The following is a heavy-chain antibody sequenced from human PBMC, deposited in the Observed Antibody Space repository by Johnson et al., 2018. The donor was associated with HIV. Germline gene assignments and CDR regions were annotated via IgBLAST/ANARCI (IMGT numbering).Heavy chain of an antibody. Sequence: QMLLVESGGGVVQPGRSLRLSCAASGFTFSTYGMHWVRQAPGKGLEWVAVTSYDGGNKYYADSVKGRFTISRDNAKNSLYLQMNSLRAEDTAVYYWARDLVSLEDAFDIWGQGTMVTVSS. J-gene: IGHJ3*02. CDR1: GFTFSTYG. V-gene: IGHV3-33*05. CDR2: TSYDGGNK. D-gene: IGHD3-16*02. CDR3: ARDLVSLEDAFDI.